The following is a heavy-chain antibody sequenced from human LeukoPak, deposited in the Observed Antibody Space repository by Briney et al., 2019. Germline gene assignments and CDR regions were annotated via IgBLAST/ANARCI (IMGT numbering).Heavy chain of an antibody. D-gene: IGHD3-22*01. J-gene: IGHJ4*02. CDR1: GFTFSSYS. CDR2: ISSSSTI. Sequence: GGSLRLSCAASGFTFSSYSMNWVRQAPGKGLEWVSYISSSSTIYYADSVKGRFTISRDNAKNSLYLQMNSLRDEDTAVYYCASIGYYYDPEGYWGQGTLVTVSS. V-gene: IGHV3-48*02. CDR3: ASIGYYYDPEGY.